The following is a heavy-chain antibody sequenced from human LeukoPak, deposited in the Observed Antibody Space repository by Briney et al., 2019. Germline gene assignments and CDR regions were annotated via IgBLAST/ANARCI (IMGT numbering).Heavy chain of an antibody. CDR2: VFSDGTYK. CDR3: AKGPLYYYGDNAWFGP. V-gene: IGHV3-30*18. J-gene: IGHJ5*02. Sequence: PGRSLTLSCAASGFTFSSPAMHWVRQAPGKGLEWVAVVFSDGTYKYYADSVKGRFTISRDNSKNMLLLQMNSLRAEDTAVYYCAKGPLYYYGDNAWFGPWGQGTLVTVSS. CDR1: GFTFSSPA. D-gene: IGHD4-17*01.